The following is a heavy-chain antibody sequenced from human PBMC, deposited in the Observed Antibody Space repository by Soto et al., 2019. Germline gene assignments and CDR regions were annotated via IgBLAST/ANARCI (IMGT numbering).Heavy chain of an antibody. CDR2: IDAGNGNT. D-gene: IGHD2-2*01. V-gene: IGHV1-3*01. J-gene: IGHJ6*02. Sequence: ASVKVSCKASGYTFTSYAMHWVRQAPGQRLEWMGWIDAGNGNTKYSQKFQGRVTITRDTSASTAYMELSSLRSEDTAVYYCARALRLVPAAHTHPYYYGMDVWGQGTTVTVSS. CDR3: ARALRLVPAAHTHPYYYGMDV. CDR1: GYTFTSYA.